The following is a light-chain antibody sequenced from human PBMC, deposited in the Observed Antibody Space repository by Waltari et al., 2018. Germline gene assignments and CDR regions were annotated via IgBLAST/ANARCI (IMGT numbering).Light chain of an antibody. V-gene: IGKV3-20*01. CDR1: QSVSSIY. Sequence: ELVLMQSPCALSLSPGERATLSCRASQSVSSIYLAWYQQKPGQAPRLLIYGVSSRATGIPDRFSGSGSGTDFTLTISRLEPEDFAVYYCQQYGTSPWTFGQGTKVEIK. J-gene: IGKJ1*01. CDR2: GVS. CDR3: QQYGTSPWT.